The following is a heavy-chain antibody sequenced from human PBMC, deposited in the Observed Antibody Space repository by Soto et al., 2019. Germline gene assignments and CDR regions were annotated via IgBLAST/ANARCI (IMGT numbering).Heavy chain of an antibody. CDR3: ARGGRWLQYYDWFDP. CDR2: IYYSGST. CDR1: GGSISSYY. D-gene: IGHD3-3*01. Sequence: SETLSLTCTVSGGSISSYYWSWIRQPPGKGLEWIGYIYYSGSTNYNPSLKSRFTISVDTSKIQFSLKLSSVTAADTAVYYCARGGRWLQYYDWFDPWGQGTLVTVSS. J-gene: IGHJ5*02. V-gene: IGHV4-59*01.